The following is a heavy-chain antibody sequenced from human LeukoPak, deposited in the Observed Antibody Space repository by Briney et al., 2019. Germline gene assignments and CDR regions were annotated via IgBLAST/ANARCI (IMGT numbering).Heavy chain of an antibody. J-gene: IGHJ4*02. CDR2: ISGSGGST. CDR1: GFTFSSYA. CDR3: APQHSPGHYFDY. V-gene: IGHV3-23*01. D-gene: IGHD2-21*01. Sequence: GGSLRLSCAASGFTFSSYAMSWVRQAPGKGLEWVSAISGSGGSTYYADSVKGRFTISRDNSKNTLYLQMNSLRAEDTAVYCCAPQHSPGHYFDYWGQGTLVTVSS.